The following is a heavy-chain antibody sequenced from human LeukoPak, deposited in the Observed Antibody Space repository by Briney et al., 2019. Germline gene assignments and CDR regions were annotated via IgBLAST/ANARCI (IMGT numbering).Heavy chain of an antibody. J-gene: IGHJ6*03. CDR3: TRGSIAYYYMDV. Sequence: ASVKVSCKASGYTFTGYYMHWVRQAPGQGLEWMGWINPGSGGTNYAQKFQGRVTMTRDTSISTAYMELSRLRSDDTAVYYCTRGSIAYYYMDVWGKGTTVTISS. D-gene: IGHD3-22*01. V-gene: IGHV1-2*02. CDR1: GYTFTGYY. CDR2: INPGSGGT.